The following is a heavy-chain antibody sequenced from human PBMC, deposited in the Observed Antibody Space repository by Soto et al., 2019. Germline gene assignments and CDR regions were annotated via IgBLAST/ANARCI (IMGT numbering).Heavy chain of an antibody. Sequence: GGSLRLSCAASGFTFSTYAMSWVRQAPGKGLEWVSTISGSGSSTYYAESVEGRFTISRDNSEDTLYLQMISLRAEDTAEYYCARNPHFDFWSGYLNWFDPWGQGTLVTVSS. V-gene: IGHV3-23*01. J-gene: IGHJ5*02. D-gene: IGHD3-3*01. CDR3: ARNPHFDFWSGYLNWFDP. CDR1: GFTFSTYA. CDR2: ISGSGSST.